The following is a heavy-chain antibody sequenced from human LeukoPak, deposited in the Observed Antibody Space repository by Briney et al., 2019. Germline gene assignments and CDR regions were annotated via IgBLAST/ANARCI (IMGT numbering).Heavy chain of an antibody. D-gene: IGHD5-24*01. CDR3: TRDSGWPQLYY. Sequence: GGSLRLSCAASGFTFSSYWMTWVRQGPGKGLEWVANIKGDGSQTYYMDSVEGRFTISRDNAKNLVYLQMNSLRAEDTAVYYCTRDSGWPQLYYWGQGTLVTVSS. CDR2: IKGDGSQT. V-gene: IGHV3-7*01. CDR1: GFTFSSYW. J-gene: IGHJ4*02.